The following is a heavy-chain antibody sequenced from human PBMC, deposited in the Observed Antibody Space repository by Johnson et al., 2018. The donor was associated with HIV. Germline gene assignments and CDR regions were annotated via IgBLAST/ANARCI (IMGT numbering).Heavy chain of an antibody. CDR1: GFTFDDYA. J-gene: IGHJ3*02. CDR3: ALAAIAAAGDAFDI. CDR2: ISWNSGSI. V-gene: IGHV3-9*01. D-gene: IGHD6-13*01. Sequence: QLVESGGGLVQPGRSLRLSCAASGFTFDDYAMHWVRQGPGKGLEWVSGISWNSGSIGYADSVKGRFTISRDNAKNSLYLQMNSLRAEDTAVYYCALAAIAAAGDAFDIWGQGTMVTVSA.